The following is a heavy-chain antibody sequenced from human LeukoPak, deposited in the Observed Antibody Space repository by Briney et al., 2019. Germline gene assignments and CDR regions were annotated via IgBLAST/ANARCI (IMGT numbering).Heavy chain of an antibody. J-gene: IGHJ4*02. D-gene: IGHD3-10*01. CDR3: ARSNYYGSQSEY. V-gene: IGHV1-2*02. CDR1: GYTFSAFH. Sequence: GASVKVSCKASGYTFSAFHIHWVRLAPGQGPKWMGWVNPNSGDTNYAQKFRGRVTMTRDTSINTAYMELSSLRSDDTAVYYCARSNYYGSQSEYWGQGTLVAVSS. CDR2: VNPNSGDT.